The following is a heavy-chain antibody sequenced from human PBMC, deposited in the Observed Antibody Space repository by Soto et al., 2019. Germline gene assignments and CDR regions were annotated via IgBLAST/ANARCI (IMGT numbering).Heavy chain of an antibody. V-gene: IGHV1-69*01. CDR1: GGTFSSYA. CDR3: ANTLPAMDSGSYRRGPYYSYYYGMDV. Sequence: QVQLVQSGAEVKKPGSSVKVSCEASGGTFSSYAISWVRQAPGQGLEWMGGIIPICGTANYAQKFQGRVTITADESTSTAYLELGSLRSEDTAVYYCANTLPAMDSGSYRRGPYYSYYYGMDVWGQGTMVTVSS. D-gene: IGHD1-26*01. CDR2: IIPICGTA. J-gene: IGHJ6*02.